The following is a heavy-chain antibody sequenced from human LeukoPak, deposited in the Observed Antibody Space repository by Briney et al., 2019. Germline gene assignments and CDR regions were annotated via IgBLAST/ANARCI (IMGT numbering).Heavy chain of an antibody. V-gene: IGHV4-39*01. CDR1: GGSISSSSYY. J-gene: IGHJ6*02. CDR2: IYYSGST. Sequence: TSETLSLTCTASGGSISSSSYYWGWIRQPPGKGLEWIGSIYYSGSTYYNPSLKSRFTISVDTSKNQFSLKLSSVTAADTAVYYCARFNWGYYYGMDVWGQGTTVTVSS. CDR3: ARFNWGYYYGMDV. D-gene: IGHD7-27*01.